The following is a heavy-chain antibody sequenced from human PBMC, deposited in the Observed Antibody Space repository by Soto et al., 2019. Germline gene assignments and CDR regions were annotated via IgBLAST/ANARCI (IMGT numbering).Heavy chain of an antibody. J-gene: IGHJ5*02. V-gene: IGHV3-21*01. CDR3: TRDASRGSSARGWFDP. CDR2: ISSNSAYI. D-gene: IGHD6-13*01. CDR1: GFTFRSFT. Sequence: GGSLRLSCAASGFTFRSFTMNWVRQAPGKGLEWVSTISSNSAYIYYTDALRGRFTISRDNAKNSLHLQMNSLRAEDTAVYYCTRDASRGSSARGWFDPWGPGTLVTVSS.